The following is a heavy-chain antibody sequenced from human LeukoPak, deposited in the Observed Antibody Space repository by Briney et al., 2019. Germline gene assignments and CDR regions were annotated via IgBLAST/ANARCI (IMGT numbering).Heavy chain of an antibody. Sequence: GGSLRLSCAASGFTFSSYAMSWVRQAPGKGLDWVSAISGSGGSTYYADSVKGRFTISRDNSKNTLYLQMNSLRAEDTAVYYCAKEGCSSTSCSHFDYWGQGTLVTVSS. J-gene: IGHJ4*02. CDR3: AKEGCSSTSCSHFDY. CDR1: GFTFSSYA. CDR2: ISGSGGST. D-gene: IGHD2-2*01. V-gene: IGHV3-23*01.